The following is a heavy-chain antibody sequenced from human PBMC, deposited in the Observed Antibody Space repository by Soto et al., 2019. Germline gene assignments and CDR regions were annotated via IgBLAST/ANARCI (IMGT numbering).Heavy chain of an antibody. J-gene: IGHJ3*02. Sequence: QITLKESGPTLVKPTQTLTLTCTFSGFSLSTSGVGVGWIRQPPGKALEWLALIYWDDDKRYSPSLKSRLTITKDTTKNQVVLTMTNMDPVDTATYYCAQVSRALRYFDWLDAFDIWGQGTMVTVSS. D-gene: IGHD3-9*01. V-gene: IGHV2-5*02. CDR2: IYWDDDK. CDR1: GFSLSTSGVG. CDR3: AQVSRALRYFDWLDAFDI.